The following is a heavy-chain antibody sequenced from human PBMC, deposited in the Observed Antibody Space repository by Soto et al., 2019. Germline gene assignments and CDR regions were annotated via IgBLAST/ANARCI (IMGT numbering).Heavy chain of an antibody. CDR2: IYPGDSDT. CDR3: ARHPQWLVHRGAFDI. CDR1: GYSFTSYW. V-gene: IGHV5-51*01. D-gene: IGHD6-19*01. J-gene: IGHJ3*02. Sequence: GESLKISCKGSGYSFTSYWIGWVRQMPGKGLEWMGIIYPGDSDTRYSPSFQGQVTISADKSISTAYLQWSSLKASDTAMYYCARHPQWLVHRGAFDIWGQGTMVTVSS.